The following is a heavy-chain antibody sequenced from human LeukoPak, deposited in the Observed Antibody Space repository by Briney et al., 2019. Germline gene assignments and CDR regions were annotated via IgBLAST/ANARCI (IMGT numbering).Heavy chain of an antibody. CDR2: IKQDGSEK. D-gene: IGHD3-22*01. CDR3: AREEHYYDSSGYYYALGY. CDR1: GFTFSSYW. V-gene: IGHV3-7*01. J-gene: IGHJ4*02. Sequence: PGRSLRLPCAASGFTFSSYWMSWVRQAPGKGLEWVANIKQDGSEKYYVDSVKGRFTISRDNAKNSLYLQMNSLRAEDTAVYYCAREEHYYDSSGYYYALGYWGQGTLVTVSS.